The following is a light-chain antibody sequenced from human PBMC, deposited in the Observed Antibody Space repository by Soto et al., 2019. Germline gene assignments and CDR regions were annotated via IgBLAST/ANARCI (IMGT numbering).Light chain of an antibody. J-gene: IGLJ1*01. CDR1: SSDVGAYDY. CDR2: EVS. V-gene: IGLV2-14*03. Sequence: QSALTQPASVSESPGQSITISCTGTSSDVGAYDYVSRYQQHPDKAPKLMIYEVSNRPSGVSNRFSGSKSVNTATLTISGLQAEDEADYYCSSYTSSSTRVFGTGTKLTVL. CDR3: SSYTSSSTRV.